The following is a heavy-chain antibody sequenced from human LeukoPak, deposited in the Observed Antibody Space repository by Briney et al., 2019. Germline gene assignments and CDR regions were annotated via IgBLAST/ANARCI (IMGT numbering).Heavy chain of an antibody. Sequence: PGGSLRLSCAASGFTVSTNCMTWVRQAPGKGLEWVSTIYSGGTTYYADSVIGRFTISRHNSKNTLYLQINSLRPEDTAVYYCARDGVGATVFDYWGQGTLVTVSS. V-gene: IGHV3-53*04. D-gene: IGHD1-26*01. CDR1: GFTVSTNC. J-gene: IGHJ4*02. CDR2: IYSGGTT. CDR3: ARDGVGATVFDY.